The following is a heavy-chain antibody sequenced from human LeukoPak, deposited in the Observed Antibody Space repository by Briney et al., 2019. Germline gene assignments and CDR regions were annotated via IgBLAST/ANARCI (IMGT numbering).Heavy chain of an antibody. CDR3: ARGPYSSDAGY. D-gene: IGHD6-25*01. CDR2: INHSGST. Sequence: TSETLSLTCAVYGGSFSGYYWNWIRQPPGKGLEWIGEINHSGSTNYNPSLKSRVAISVDTSKNQLSLILTSVTAADTAVYYCARGPYSSDAGYWGQGTLVTVSS. J-gene: IGHJ4*02. V-gene: IGHV4-34*01. CDR1: GGSFSGYY.